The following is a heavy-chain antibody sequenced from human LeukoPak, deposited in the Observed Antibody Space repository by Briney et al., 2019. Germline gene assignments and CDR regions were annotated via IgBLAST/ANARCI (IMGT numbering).Heavy chain of an antibody. J-gene: IGHJ4*02. CDR3: ATDLGSSPFDY. CDR1: GLIFSNYG. CDR2: IWADGSNK. D-gene: IGHD7-27*01. Sequence: GGSLRLSCAAPGLIFSNYGMHWVRQAPGEGLEWVAVIWADGSNKIYADSVKGRFTISKDNSKNTLSLQMNSLRTDDTAVYYCATDLGSSPFDYSGQGTLVTVSS. V-gene: IGHV3-33*01.